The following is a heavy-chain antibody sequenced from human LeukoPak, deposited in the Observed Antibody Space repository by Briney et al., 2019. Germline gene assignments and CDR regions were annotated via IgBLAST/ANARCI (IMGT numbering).Heavy chain of an antibody. CDR3: AKDRIVISFGDVSKH. CDR1: GFSFSSHP. J-gene: IGHJ1*01. D-gene: IGHD3-10*01. V-gene: IGHV3-48*03. Sequence: PGGSLRLSCAASGFSFSSHPINWVRQAPGKGLEWVSHISSNGNTEYYLDSVRLRFTMSRDNAKNLLFLQLDSLRAEDTAVYYCAKDRIVISFGDVSKHWGQGTLVTVSS. CDR2: ISSNGNTE.